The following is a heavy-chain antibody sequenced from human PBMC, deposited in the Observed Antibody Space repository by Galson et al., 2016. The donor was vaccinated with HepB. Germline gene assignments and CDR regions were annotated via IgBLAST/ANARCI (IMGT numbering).Heavy chain of an antibody. J-gene: IGHJ4*02. V-gene: IGHV3-53*01. D-gene: IGHD4-17*01. CDR3: AARDYGDYPYFDF. CDR1: GLTVSRNC. Sequence: SLRLSCAASGLTVSRNCMRWVRQAPGKGLEWVSVIYGGGTIHYADSVKGRFTISRDSSRNTLYLQMNSLRAEDTALYYCAARDYGDYPYFDFWGQGTLVTVSS. CDR2: IYGGGTI.